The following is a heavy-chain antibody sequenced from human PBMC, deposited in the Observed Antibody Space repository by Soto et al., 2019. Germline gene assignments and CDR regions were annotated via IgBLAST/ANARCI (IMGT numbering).Heavy chain of an antibody. V-gene: IGHV1-69*13. J-gene: IGHJ3*02. Sequence: ASVKVSCKASGGTFSSYAISWVRQAPGQGLEWMGGIIPIFGTANYAQKFQGRATITADESTSTAYMELSSLRSEDTAVYYCARDMTMVRGFDIWGQGTMVTVSS. D-gene: IGHD3-10*01. CDR3: ARDMTMVRGFDI. CDR2: IIPIFGTA. CDR1: GGTFSSYA.